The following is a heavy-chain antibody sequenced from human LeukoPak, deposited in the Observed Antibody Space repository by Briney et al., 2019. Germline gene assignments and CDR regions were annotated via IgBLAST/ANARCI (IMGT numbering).Heavy chain of an antibody. CDR1: GFTFSSYS. V-gene: IGHV3-21*01. CDR2: XXXSSSYI. Sequence: GGSLRLSCAASGFTFSSYSMNWVRQAPGKGLGWVSXXXXSSSYIYYADSVKGRFTISRDNAKNSLYLQMNSLRAEDTAVYYCARDPHPTYYYDSSGYYDPWGQGTLVTVSS. CDR3: ARDPHPTYYYDSSGYYDP. J-gene: IGHJ5*02. D-gene: IGHD3-22*01.